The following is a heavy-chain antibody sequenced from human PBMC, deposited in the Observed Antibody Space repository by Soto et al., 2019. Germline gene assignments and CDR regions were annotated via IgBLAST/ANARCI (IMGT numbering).Heavy chain of an antibody. J-gene: IGHJ4*02. D-gene: IGHD3-22*01. CDR3: AREVADSSGYPFDY. CDR2: IIPILGIA. Sequence: QVQLVQSGAEVQKPGSSVKVSCKASGGTFSSYTISWVRQAPGQGLEWLGRIIPILGIANYPQKCQGRVTITADKSTSTAYLELSSLRSEDTAVYYCAREVADSSGYPFDYWGQGTLVTVSS. V-gene: IGHV1-69*02. CDR1: GGTFSSYT.